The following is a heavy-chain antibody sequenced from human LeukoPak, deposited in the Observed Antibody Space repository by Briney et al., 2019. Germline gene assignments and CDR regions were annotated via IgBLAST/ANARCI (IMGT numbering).Heavy chain of an antibody. CDR2: IYHSAGST. D-gene: IGHD1-26*01. V-gene: IGHV4-59*01. Sequence: PSETLSLTCTVSGGSISGYYWSWIRQPPGKGLEWIGYIYHSAGSTNYNPSLRSRASISGDTSNNQFSLKLTSVTAADTAVYYCARDPSPKSGSSYFDYWGQGTLVTVSS. J-gene: IGHJ4*02. CDR1: GGSISGYY. CDR3: ARDPSPKSGSSYFDY.